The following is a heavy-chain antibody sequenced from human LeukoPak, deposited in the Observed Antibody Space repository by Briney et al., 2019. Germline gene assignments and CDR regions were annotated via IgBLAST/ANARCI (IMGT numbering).Heavy chain of an antibody. Sequence: SVKVSFKASGGTFSSYAISWVRQAPGQGLEWMGGIIPIFGTANYAQKFQGRVTITADESTSIAYMELSSLKSENTAVYSCARDLSYYYDSSALLWGQGTLVTVSS. D-gene: IGHD3-22*01. J-gene: IGHJ4*02. V-gene: IGHV1-69*13. CDR2: IIPIFGTA. CDR3: ARDLSYYYDSSALL. CDR1: GGTFSSYA.